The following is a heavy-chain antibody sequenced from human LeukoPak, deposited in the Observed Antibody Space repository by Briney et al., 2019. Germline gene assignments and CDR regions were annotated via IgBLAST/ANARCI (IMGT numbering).Heavy chain of an antibody. D-gene: IGHD5-18*01. Sequence: SETLSLTCTVPGGSISSGDYYWSWIRQPPGKGLEWIGYIYYSGSTYYNPSLKSRVTISVDTSKNQFSLKLSSVTAADTAIYYCARARGGYSYGYYFDYWGQGTLVTVSS. V-gene: IGHV4-30-4*01. CDR3: ARARGGYSYGYYFDY. J-gene: IGHJ4*02. CDR2: IYYSGST. CDR1: GGSISSGDYY.